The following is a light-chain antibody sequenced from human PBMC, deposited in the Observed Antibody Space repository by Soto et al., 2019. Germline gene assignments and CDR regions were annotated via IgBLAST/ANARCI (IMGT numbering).Light chain of an antibody. J-gene: IGKJ4*01. CDR1: QGISSY. Sequence: IRMTQSPSSFSASTGDRVTITCRASQGISSYLAWYQQKPGQAPKLLIYAASTLQSGVPSRFSGSGSGTDFTLTISCLQSEDFATYYCQQYYSYPQLTFGGGTKVEIK. CDR3: QQYYSYPQLT. CDR2: AAS. V-gene: IGKV1-8*01.